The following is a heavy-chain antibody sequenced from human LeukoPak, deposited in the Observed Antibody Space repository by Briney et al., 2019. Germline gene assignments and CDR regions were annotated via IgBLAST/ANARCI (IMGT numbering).Heavy chain of an antibody. D-gene: IGHD6-13*01. Sequence: ASVKVSCKASGYTFTSYDINWVRQATGQGLEWMGWMNPNSGNTGYAQKFQGRVTMTRDTSTSTVYMELSSLRSEDTAVYYCARVWITAAGPGTQSDYWGQGTLVTVSS. CDR3: ARVWITAAGPGTQSDY. J-gene: IGHJ4*02. V-gene: IGHV1-8*01. CDR2: MNPNSGNT. CDR1: GYTFTSYD.